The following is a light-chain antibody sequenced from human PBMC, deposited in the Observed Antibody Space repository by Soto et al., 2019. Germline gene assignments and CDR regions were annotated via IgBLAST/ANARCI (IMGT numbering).Light chain of an antibody. CDR2: GAS. Sequence: EIVLTQSPGTLSLSPGERATLSCRASQSFTSTSLAWYQQKPGQAPRLLISGASRRAAGIPDRFSGSGSGTDFTLTSSRLESEDFTVYSCLQYHNLWAFGQGTKVEI. V-gene: IGKV3-20*01. CDR3: LQYHNLWA. J-gene: IGKJ1*01. CDR1: QSFTSTS.